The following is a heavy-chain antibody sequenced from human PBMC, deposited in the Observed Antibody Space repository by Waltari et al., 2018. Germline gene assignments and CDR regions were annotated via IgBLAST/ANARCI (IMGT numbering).Heavy chain of an antibody. CDR2: VSSTGGA. J-gene: IGHJ4*02. CDR3: AREDLAVRKTGGFDY. D-gene: IGHD6-19*01. V-gene: IGHV4-61*02. CDR1: GDSISSADYY. Sequence: QVLLQESGPGLVQASQTLSLTCTVSGDSISSADYYWSWLRRPAGKEMQWIGRVSSTGGANYDPSLKRRATISVDSSKNEFSLSLTSVTAADTATYYCAREDLAVRKTGGFDYWGQGVMVSVSS.